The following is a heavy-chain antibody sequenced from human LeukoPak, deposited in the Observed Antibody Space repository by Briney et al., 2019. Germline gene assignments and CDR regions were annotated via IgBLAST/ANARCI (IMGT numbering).Heavy chain of an antibody. J-gene: IGHJ3*02. CDR2: INPNSGGT. Sequence: ASVKVSCKASGGTFSSYAISWVRQAPGQGLEWMGWINPNSGGTNYAQKFQGRGTMTRDTSISTAYMELSRLRSDDTAVYYCARESRSAFDIWGQGTMVPVSS. CDR3: ARESRSAFDI. CDR1: GGTFSSYA. V-gene: IGHV1-2*02.